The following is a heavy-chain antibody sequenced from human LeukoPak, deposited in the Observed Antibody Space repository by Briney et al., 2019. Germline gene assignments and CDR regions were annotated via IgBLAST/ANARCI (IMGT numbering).Heavy chain of an antibody. CDR1: GDSISGYY. V-gene: IGHV4-4*07. J-gene: IGHJ5*02. CDR3: ARVYGDYVGSNWFDP. Sequence: PSETLSLTCTVSGDSISGYYWSWIRHPAGKGLEWIGRIYASGSTNYNPSRRSRVTMSVDTSKSQFSLTLSSVTAADTAVYYCARVYGDYVGSNWFDPWGQGTLVTVSS. D-gene: IGHD4-17*01. CDR2: IYASGST.